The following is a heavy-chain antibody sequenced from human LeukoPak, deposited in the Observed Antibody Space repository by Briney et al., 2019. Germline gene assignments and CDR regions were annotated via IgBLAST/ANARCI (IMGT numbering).Heavy chain of an antibody. Sequence: GGSLRLSCVASGFTFSSYDMSWVRQAPGKGLEWVSSLTTDGGSTEYADSVKGRFTISRDNSKNTLYLQMNSLRAEDTALYYCAKFRTAWELLRPHFDYWGQGTLVTVSS. V-gene: IGHV3-23*01. D-gene: IGHD1-26*01. CDR3: AKFRTAWELLRPHFDY. J-gene: IGHJ4*02. CDR2: LTTDGGST. CDR1: GFTFSSYD.